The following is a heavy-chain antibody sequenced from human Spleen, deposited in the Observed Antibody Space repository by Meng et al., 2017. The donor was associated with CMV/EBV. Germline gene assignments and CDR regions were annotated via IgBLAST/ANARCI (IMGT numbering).Heavy chain of an antibody. Sequence: ASVKVSCKASGYMFTNYGVSWVRQAPGQGLEWMGWITPYNGNTNYPRRLQGRVTMTTDTSTTTAYMELRSLRSDDTAVYYCARDLKSGITMVRASLDYYGMDVWGQGTTVTVSS. CDR1: GYMFTNYG. CDR3: ARDLKSGITMVRASLDYYGMDV. CDR2: ITPYNGNT. J-gene: IGHJ6*02. V-gene: IGHV1-18*01. D-gene: IGHD3-10*01.